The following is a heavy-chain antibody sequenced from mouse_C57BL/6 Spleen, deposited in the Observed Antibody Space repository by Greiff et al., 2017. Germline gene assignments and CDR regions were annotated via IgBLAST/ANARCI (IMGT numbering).Heavy chain of an antibody. Sequence: VKLMESGPELVKPGASVKISCKASSYAFSSSWMNWVKQRPGKGLEWIGRIYPGDGDTNYNGKFKGKATLTADKSSSTAYMQLSSLTSEDSAVYFCARHGNYVGDYAMDYWGQGTSVTVSS. CDR2: IYPGDGDT. CDR1: SYAFSSSW. V-gene: IGHV1-82*01. J-gene: IGHJ4*01. CDR3: ARHGNYVGDYAMDY. D-gene: IGHD2-1*01.